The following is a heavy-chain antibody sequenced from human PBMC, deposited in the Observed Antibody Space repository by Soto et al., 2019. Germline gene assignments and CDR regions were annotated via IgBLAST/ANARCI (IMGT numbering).Heavy chain of an antibody. CDR1: GFTFSSYA. D-gene: IGHD4-17*01. Sequence: HPGGSLRLSCAASGFTFSSYAMSWVRQAPGKGMEWVSAISGSGGSTYYADSVKGRFTISRDNAKNSLFLQMNSLRAEDTAVYYCARDGTTETTNYHYAMDVWGQGTTVTVSS. J-gene: IGHJ6*02. CDR2: ISGSGGST. CDR3: ARDGTTETTNYHYAMDV. V-gene: IGHV3-23*01.